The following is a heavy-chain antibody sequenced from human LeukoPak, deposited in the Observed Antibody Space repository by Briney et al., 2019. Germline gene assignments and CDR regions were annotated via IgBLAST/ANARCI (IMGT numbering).Heavy chain of an antibody. J-gene: IGHJ4*02. CDR3: ASWDYYATDY. CDR1: GGSISSYY. V-gene: IGHV4-34*01. D-gene: IGHD3-10*01. Sequence: KASETLSLTCTVSGGSISSYYWSWIRQPPGKGLEWIGEINHSGSTNYNPSLKSRVTISVDTSKNQFSLKLSSVTAADTAVYYCASWDYYATDYWGQGTLVTVSS. CDR2: INHSGST.